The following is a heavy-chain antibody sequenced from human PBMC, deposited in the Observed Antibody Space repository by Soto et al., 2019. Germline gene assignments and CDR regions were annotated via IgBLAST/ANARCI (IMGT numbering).Heavy chain of an antibody. CDR3: ARGWAEMTTVTSRPMDV. V-gene: IGHV3-48*04. CDR2: ISRSSNTI. D-gene: IGHD4-17*01. CDR1: GFTFSDYS. Sequence: EVQLVESGGGLVQPGGSLRLSCAASGFTFSDYSINWVRQAPGKGLEWISYISRSSNTIFYADSVKGRFTISRDNAKNSLYRQMNSLGADDTAVYFCARGWAEMTTVTSRPMDVWGQGTTVIVSS. J-gene: IGHJ6*02.